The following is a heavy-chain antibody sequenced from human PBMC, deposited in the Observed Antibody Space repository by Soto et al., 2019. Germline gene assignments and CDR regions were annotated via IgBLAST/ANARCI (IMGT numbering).Heavy chain of an antibody. CDR2: IIPILGIA. J-gene: IGHJ4*02. D-gene: IGHD5-18*01. CDR1: GGTFSSYT. Sequence: QVQLVQSGAEVKKPGSSVKVSCKASGGTFSSYTISWVRQAPGQGLEWMGRIIPILGIANHAQKFQGRVTITADKSTSTAYMELSSLRSEDTAVYYCARVVDTAMADFYYFDYWGQGTLVTVSS. V-gene: IGHV1-69*02. CDR3: ARVVDTAMADFYYFDY.